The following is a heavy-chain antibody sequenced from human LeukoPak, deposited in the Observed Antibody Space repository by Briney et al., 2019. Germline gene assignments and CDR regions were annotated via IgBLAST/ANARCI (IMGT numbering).Heavy chain of an antibody. CDR1: GFTFSSYW. CDR2: INSDGSST. Sequence: PGGSLRLSCAASGFTFSSYWMHWVRQAPGKGLVWVSRINSDGSSTNYADSVKGRFTISRDNSKNTLYLQMNSLRAEDTAVYYCARGPPYYDFWNYFDYWGQGTLVTVSS. D-gene: IGHD3-3*01. V-gene: IGHV3-74*01. CDR3: ARGPPYYDFWNYFDY. J-gene: IGHJ4*02.